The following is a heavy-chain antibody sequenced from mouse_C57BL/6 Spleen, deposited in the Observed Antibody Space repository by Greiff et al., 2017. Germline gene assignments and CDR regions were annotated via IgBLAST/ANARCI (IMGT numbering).Heavy chain of an antibody. CDR2: ISGGGGNT. D-gene: IGHD4-1*02. CDR1: GFTFSSYT. V-gene: IGHV5-9*01. J-gene: IGHJ2*01. CDR3: ARRNWGYFDY. Sequence: EVKVVESGGGLVKPGGSLKLSCAASGFTFSSYTMSWVRQTPEKRLEWVATISGGGGNTYYPDSVKGRFTISRDNAKNTLYLQMSSLRSEDTALYYCARRNWGYFDYWGQGTTLTVSS.